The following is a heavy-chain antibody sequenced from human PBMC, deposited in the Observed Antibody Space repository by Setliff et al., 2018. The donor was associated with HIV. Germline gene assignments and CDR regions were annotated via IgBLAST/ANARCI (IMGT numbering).Heavy chain of an antibody. CDR3: ARVRYCSGGSCYGGEYWFDP. V-gene: IGHV3-21*04. J-gene: IGHJ5*02. CDR1: GLTFSSYS. D-gene: IGHD2-15*01. Sequence: GGSLRLSCAASGLTFSSYSMNWVRQAPGKGLEWVSSISSSSSYIYYADSVKGRFTISRDNAKNSLYLQMNSLRAEDTAVYYCARVRYCSGGSCYGGEYWFDPWGQGTLVTVSS. CDR2: ISSSSSYI.